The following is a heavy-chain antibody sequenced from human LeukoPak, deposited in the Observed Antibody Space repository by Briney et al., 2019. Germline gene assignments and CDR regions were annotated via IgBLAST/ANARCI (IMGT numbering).Heavy chain of an antibody. V-gene: IGHV3-7*01. CDR1: GFTFSRYW. Sequence: GGSLRLSCAASGFTFSRYWMSWVRRAPGKGLEWVANIKEDGSEKYYVDSVKGRFTISRDNAKNSLYLQINSLRAEDTAVYYCARAKYSDYWGQGTLVTVSS. D-gene: IGHD5-12*01. J-gene: IGHJ4*02. CDR2: IKEDGSEK. CDR3: ARAKYSDY.